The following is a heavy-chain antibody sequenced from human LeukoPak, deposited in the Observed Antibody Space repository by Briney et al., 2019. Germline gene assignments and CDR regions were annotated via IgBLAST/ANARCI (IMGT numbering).Heavy chain of an antibody. V-gene: IGHV3-7*01. Sequence: GGSLRLSCTASGVTFKKTWMAWVRQAPGKGLEWVANINDDGKEEKYVDSVKGRFTISRDNVRNSLFLQLNSLRVEDTAIYYCARDPEYGARNSWGRGTLVRVSS. J-gene: IGHJ4*02. D-gene: IGHD4-17*01. CDR1: GVTFKKTW. CDR2: INDDGKEE. CDR3: ARDPEYGARNS.